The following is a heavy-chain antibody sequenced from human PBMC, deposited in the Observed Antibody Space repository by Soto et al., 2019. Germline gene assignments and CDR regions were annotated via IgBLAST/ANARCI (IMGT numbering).Heavy chain of an antibody. CDR1: GYSFTSYW. J-gene: IGHJ3*02. V-gene: IGHV5-51*01. D-gene: IGHD6-13*01. CDR2: IYPGDSDT. CDR3: ARSYTSSWSDAFDI. Sequence: PGESLKISCKGSGYSFTSYWIGWVRQMPGKGLEWMGIIYPGDSDTRYSPSFQGQVTISXXXXXXTXYXQXXXLKAXDTAVYYCARSYTSSWSDAFDIWGQGTMVTVSS.